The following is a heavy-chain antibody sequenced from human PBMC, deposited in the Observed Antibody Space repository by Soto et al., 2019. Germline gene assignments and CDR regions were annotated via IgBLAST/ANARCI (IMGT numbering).Heavy chain of an antibody. CDR3: AKVPPDPALYWYFDL. Sequence: EVQLLESGGGLVQPGGSLRLSCAASGFTFSSYAMSWVRQAPGNGLEWVSAISGSGGSTYYADSVKGRFTISRDNSKTSLYLQMNSLRAEDTAVYYCAKVPPDPALYWYFDLWGRGTLVTVSS. J-gene: IGHJ2*01. CDR1: GFTFSSYA. V-gene: IGHV3-23*01. CDR2: ISGSGGST.